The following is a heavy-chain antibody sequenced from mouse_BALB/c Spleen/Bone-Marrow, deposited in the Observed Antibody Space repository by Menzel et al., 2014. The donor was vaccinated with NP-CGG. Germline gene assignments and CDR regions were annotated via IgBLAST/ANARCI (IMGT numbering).Heavy chain of an antibody. CDR1: GYTFTDYY. D-gene: IGHD2-1*01. CDR3: VIALQLYCDRDV. Sequence: EVQLQQSGPELMRTGASLKVSCKASGYTFTDYYMKWVRQSHGKSLEWIGDINPKNGDTFYNQKFKDKATLTVDRSSNTASIQLDSMTSEYSAAHFCVIALQLYCDRDVWDAWTTVTVS. CDR2: INPKNGDT. J-gene: IGHJ1*01. V-gene: IGHV1-26*01.